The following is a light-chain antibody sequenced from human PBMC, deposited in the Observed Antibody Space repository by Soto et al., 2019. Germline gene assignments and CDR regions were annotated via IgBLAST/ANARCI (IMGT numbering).Light chain of an antibody. Sequence: DIQMTQSPSSPSASVGDRVTITCRASQSVGVYLNWYQQKPGKAPKLLIYAASSLQSGVPSRFSGSGSGTDFTLTISSLQAEDFATYYCQQSYTTPWTFGQGTKVDI. J-gene: IGKJ1*01. V-gene: IGKV1-39*01. CDR1: QSVGVY. CDR2: AAS. CDR3: QQSYTTPWT.